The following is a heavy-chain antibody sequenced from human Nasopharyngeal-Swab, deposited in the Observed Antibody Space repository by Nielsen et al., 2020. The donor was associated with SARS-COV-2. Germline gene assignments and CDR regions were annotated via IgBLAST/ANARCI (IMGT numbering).Heavy chain of an antibody. CDR1: GFTFSDYY. CDR3: ARDFVGQMDV. Sequence: LSLTCAASGFTFSDYYMSWIRQAPGKGPEWVSYITSRTSYTKYADSVKGRFTISRDDARNSLYLQMNSLRAEDTAVYYCARDFVGQMDVWGQGTTVTVSS. J-gene: IGHJ6*02. D-gene: IGHD3-10*01. CDR2: ITSRTSYT. V-gene: IGHV3-11*05.